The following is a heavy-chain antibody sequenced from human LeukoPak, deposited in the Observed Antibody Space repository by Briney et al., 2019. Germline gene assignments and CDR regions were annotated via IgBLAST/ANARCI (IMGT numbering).Heavy chain of an antibody. CDR1: EITYSRYV. CDR2: ISASGGTT. V-gene: IGHV3-23*01. Sequence: GGSLRLSCTSSEITYSRYVMGWLRQAPGKGPEWVSTISASGGTTYYADSVKGRFTISRDNSKNTLYLQMNSLRAEDTAVYYRAKGFYTIFGVVIILDYAFDIWGQGTMVTVSS. CDR3: AKGFYTIFGVVIILDYAFDI. J-gene: IGHJ3*02. D-gene: IGHD3-3*01.